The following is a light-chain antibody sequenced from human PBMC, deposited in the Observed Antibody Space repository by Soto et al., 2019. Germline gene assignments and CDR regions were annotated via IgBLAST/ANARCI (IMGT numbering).Light chain of an antibody. CDR3: LQDYNFPWA. J-gene: IGKJ1*01. V-gene: IGKV1-6*01. Sequence: IQGTQSPPSLSASVGDRVTISCRASQGIRSDLAWYQQKPGKVPKLLIYGASKLASGVPSRFSGSGFGTDFTLTISSLQPEDFATYNCLQDYNFPWAFGPGTKVEIK. CDR2: GAS. CDR1: QGIRSD.